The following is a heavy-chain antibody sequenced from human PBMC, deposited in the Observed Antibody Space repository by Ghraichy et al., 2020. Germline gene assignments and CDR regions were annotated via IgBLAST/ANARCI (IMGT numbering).Heavy chain of an antibody. V-gene: IGHV3-33*08. CDR3: ARYPEVGATYYFDY. J-gene: IGHJ4*03. D-gene: IGHD1-26*01. CDR1: GFTFSSYG. Sequence: GGSLRLSCAASGFTFSSYGMHWVRQAPGKGLEWVAVIWYDGSNKYYADSVKGRFTISRDNSKNTLYLQMNSLRAEDTAVYYCARYPEVGATYYFDYWGQGTTVTVSS. CDR2: IWYDGSNK.